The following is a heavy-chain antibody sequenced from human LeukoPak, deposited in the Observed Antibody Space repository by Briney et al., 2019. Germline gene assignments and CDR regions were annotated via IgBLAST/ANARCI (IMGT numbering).Heavy chain of an antibody. D-gene: IGHD3-10*01. V-gene: IGHV3-48*03. CDR3: ARGDPQYHHGSSESLDY. CDR1: GFTLSTYE. CDR2: ISGGGTTM. Sequence: QAGGSLRPSCAASGFTLSTYEMYWVRQAPGKGLEWVSYISGGGTTMYYADSVRGRFTVSRDTAKNSLYLQMISLRAEDTAVYFCARGDPQYHHGSSESLDYWGQGTLVTVSS. J-gene: IGHJ4*02.